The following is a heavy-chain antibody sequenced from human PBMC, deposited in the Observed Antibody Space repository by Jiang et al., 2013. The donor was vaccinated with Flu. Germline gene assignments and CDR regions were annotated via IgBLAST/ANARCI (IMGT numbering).Heavy chain of an antibody. CDR3: AKEGVTTFDY. D-gene: IGHD4-11*01. CDR2: ISGSGGST. V-gene: IGHV3-23*01. CDR1: GFTFTNAW. Sequence: QLLESGGGLVEPGGSLRLSCAASGFTFTNAWMSWVRQAPGKGLEWVSAISGSGGSTYYADSVKGRFTISRDNSKNTLYLQMNSLRAEDTAVYYCAKEGVTTFDYWGQGTLVTVSS. J-gene: IGHJ4*02.